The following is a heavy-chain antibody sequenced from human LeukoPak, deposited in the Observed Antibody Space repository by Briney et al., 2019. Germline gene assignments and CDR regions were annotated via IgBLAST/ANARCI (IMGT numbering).Heavy chain of an antibody. CDR3: AREAVLRYFDWPRGGLDY. J-gene: IGHJ4*02. V-gene: IGHV3-7*01. CDR2: IKQDGSEK. D-gene: IGHD3-9*01. Sequence: PGGSLRLSCAASGFTFSSYWMSWVRQAPGKGLEWVANIKQDGSEKYYVDSVKGRFTISRDNAKNSLYLQMNSLRAEDTAVYYCAREAVLRYFDWPRGGLDYWGQGTLVTVSS. CDR1: GFTFSSYW.